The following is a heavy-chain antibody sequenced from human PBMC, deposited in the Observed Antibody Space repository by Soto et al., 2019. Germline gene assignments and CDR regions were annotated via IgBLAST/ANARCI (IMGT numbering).Heavy chain of an antibody. CDR2: ISDDSTKK. CDR3: AKDDKYYGMDV. CDR1: GFTFSGYG. J-gene: IGHJ6*02. V-gene: IGHV3-30*18. Sequence: GGSLRLSCAASGFTFSGYGMHWVRQAPGKGLEWVAVISDDSTKKYYGDSVKGRFTISRDNSNNILYLQMNSLRGEDTAVYYCAKDDKYYGMDVWGQGTTVTVSS. D-gene: IGHD6-6*01.